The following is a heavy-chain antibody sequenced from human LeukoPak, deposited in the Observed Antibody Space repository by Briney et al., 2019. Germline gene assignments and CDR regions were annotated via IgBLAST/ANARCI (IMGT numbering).Heavy chain of an antibody. CDR2: IIPIFGTA. V-gene: IGHV1-69*13. Sequence: ASVKVSCKASGGTFSSYAISWVRQAPGQGLEWMGGIIPIFGTANYAQKFQGRVTITADESTSTAYMELSSLRSEDTAVYYRARRALWSRPSLTYYYYYGMDVWGQGTTVTVSS. CDR1: GGTFSSYA. J-gene: IGHJ6*02. CDR3: ARRALWSRPSLTYYYYYGMDV. D-gene: IGHD3-10*01.